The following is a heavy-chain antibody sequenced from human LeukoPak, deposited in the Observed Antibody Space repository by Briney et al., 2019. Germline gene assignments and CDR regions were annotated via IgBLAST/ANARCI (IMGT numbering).Heavy chain of an antibody. CDR2: ISGSAGTT. D-gene: IGHD3-10*01. V-gene: IGHV3-23*01. J-gene: IGHJ6*03. Sequence: GGSLRLSCAASGFTFDDYAMHWVRQAPGKGLEWVSAISGSAGTTYYADSMKGRFSISRDNSKNTLYLQMNSLRAEDTAVYYCAKDKAGFYYGSGSYSYYYMDVWGKGTTVTISS. CDR1: GFTFDDYA. CDR3: AKDKAGFYYGSGSYSYYYMDV.